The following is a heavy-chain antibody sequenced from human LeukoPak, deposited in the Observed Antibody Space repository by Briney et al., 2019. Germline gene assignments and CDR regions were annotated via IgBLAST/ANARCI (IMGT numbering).Heavy chain of an antibody. CDR3: AKGTYYDFWSGYYLRPEAIFDY. V-gene: IGHV3-23*01. Sequence: GGSLRLSCAASGFTFSSYAMSWVRQAPGKGLEWVSAISGSGGSTYYADSVKGRFTISRDNSKNTLYLQMNSLRAEDTAVYYCAKGTYYDFWSGYYLRPEAIFDYWGQGTLVTVSS. CDR1: GFTFSSYA. CDR2: ISGSGGST. J-gene: IGHJ4*02. D-gene: IGHD3-3*01.